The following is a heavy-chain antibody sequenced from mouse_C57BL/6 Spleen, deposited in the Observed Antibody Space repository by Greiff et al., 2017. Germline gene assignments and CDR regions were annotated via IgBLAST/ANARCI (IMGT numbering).Heavy chain of an antibody. CDR2: IRLKSDNYAT. CDR3: SYYSNYGGFAY. CDR1: GFTFSNYW. J-gene: IGHJ3*01. Sequence: EVKVEESGGGLVQPGGSMKLSCVASGFTFSNYWMNWVRQSPEKGLEWVAQIRLKSDNYATHYAESVKGRFTISRDDSKSSVYLQMNNLRAEDTGIYYCSYYSNYGGFAYWGQGTLVTVSA. D-gene: IGHD2-5*01. V-gene: IGHV6-3*01.